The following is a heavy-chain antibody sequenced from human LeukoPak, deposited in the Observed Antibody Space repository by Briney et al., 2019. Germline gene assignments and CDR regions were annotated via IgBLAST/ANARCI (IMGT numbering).Heavy chain of an antibody. J-gene: IGHJ4*02. Sequence: SETLSLTCAVYGGSFSGYYWSWIRQPPGKGLEWIGEINHSGSTNYNPSLKSRVTISVDTSENQFSLKLSSVTAADTAVYYCARDRRYYYDSSGYPNWGQGTLVTVSS. D-gene: IGHD3-22*01. V-gene: IGHV4-34*01. CDR2: INHSGST. CDR3: ARDRRYYYDSSGYPN. CDR1: GGSFSGYY.